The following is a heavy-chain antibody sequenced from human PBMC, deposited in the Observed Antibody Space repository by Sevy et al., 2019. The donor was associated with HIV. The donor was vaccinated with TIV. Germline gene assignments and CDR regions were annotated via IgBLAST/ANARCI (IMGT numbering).Heavy chain of an antibody. V-gene: IGHV3-48*02. D-gene: IGHD2-2*01. CDR1: GFTFNIYS. CDR2: IGSRSSPV. J-gene: IGHJ3*02. Sequence: GGSLILSCVASGFTFNIYSMNWVRQAPGKGLEWVSYIGSRSSPVYYADSVKGRFTISSDNAKTSVYLQMNSLRDEDTAVYYCARGFDAPHGFDIWGQGTMVTVSS. CDR3: ARGFDAPHGFDI.